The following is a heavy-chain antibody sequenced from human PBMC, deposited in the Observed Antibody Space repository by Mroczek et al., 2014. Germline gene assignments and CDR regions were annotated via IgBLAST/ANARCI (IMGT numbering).Heavy chain of an antibody. CDR2: IYYSGST. CDR3: ARAGAGAGIVVVPAAMYYFDY. D-gene: IGHD2-2*01. J-gene: IGHJ4*02. Sequence: QVQLQESGPGLVKPSQTLSLTCTVSGGSISSGGYYWSWIRQHPGKGLEWIGYIYYSGSTYYNPSLKSRVTISVDTSKNQFSLKLSPVTAADTAVYYCARAGAGAGIVVVPAAMYYFDYWGQGTLVTVSS. V-gene: IGHV4-31*03. CDR1: GGSISSGGYY.